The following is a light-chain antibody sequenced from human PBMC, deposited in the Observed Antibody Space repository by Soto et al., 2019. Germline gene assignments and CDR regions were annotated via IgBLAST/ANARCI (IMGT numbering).Light chain of an antibody. CDR1: QSVSSSY. Sequence: EIVLTQSPGTLSLSPGERATRSCRASQSVSSSYLAWYQQKPGQAPRLLIYGASSRATGIPDRFSGSGSGTDFTLTISRLEPEDFAVYFCQRYGSSPLITFGQGTRLEIK. V-gene: IGKV3-20*01. J-gene: IGKJ5*01. CDR3: QRYGSSPLIT. CDR2: GAS.